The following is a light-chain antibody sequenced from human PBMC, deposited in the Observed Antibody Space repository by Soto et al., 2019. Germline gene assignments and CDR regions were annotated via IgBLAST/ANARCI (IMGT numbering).Light chain of an antibody. CDR1: SSDVGDYNY. V-gene: IGLV2-14*01. CDR2: EVS. CDR3: SSYTSSSTLSVV. Sequence: QSALTQPASVSGSPGQSITISCTGTSSDVGDYNYVSWYQQHPGKAPKLMIYEVSNRPSGVSNRFSGSKSGNTASLTISGLQAEDEAAYYCSSYTSSSTLSVVFGGGTKLTVL. J-gene: IGLJ2*01.